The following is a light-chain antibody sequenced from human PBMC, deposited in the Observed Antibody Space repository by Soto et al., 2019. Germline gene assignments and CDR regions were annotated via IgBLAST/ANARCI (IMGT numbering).Light chain of an antibody. CDR2: GAS. CDR1: QSVSSSY. V-gene: IGKV3-20*01. J-gene: IGKJ4*01. CDR3: QQYDSSPLT. Sequence: EIVLTQSPGTLSLSPGERATLSCRASQSVSSSYLAWYQQRPGQAPRLLIYGASSRATGIPDRFSGSGSGTDFTLTISRLEPEDFAVYYCQQYDSSPLTFGGGTQLEIK.